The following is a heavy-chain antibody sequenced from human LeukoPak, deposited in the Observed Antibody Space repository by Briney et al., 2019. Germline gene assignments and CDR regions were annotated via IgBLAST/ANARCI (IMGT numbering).Heavy chain of an antibody. CDR1: GGTFSSYA. Sequence: GASVKVSCKASGGTFSSYAISWVRQAPGQGLEWMGRIIPILGIANYAQKFQGRVTITADKSTSTAYMELSSLRSEDTAVYYCARGYYDSPAKAQQFDYWGQGTLVTVSS. V-gene: IGHV1-69*04. D-gene: IGHD3-22*01. CDR2: IIPILGIA. CDR3: ARGYYDSPAKAQQFDY. J-gene: IGHJ4*02.